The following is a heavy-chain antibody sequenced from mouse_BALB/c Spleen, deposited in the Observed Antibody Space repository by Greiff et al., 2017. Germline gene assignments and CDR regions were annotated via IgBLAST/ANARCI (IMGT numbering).Heavy chain of an antibody. CDR3: ARHGGYDVLDAMDY. Sequence: EVKLVESGGGLVQPGGSLKLSCAASGFTFSSYTMSWVRQTPEKRLEWVAYISNGGGSTYYPDTVKGRFTISRDNAKNTLYLQMSSLKSEDTAMYYCARHGGYDVLDAMDYWGQGTSVTVSS. D-gene: IGHD2-14*01. V-gene: IGHV5-12-2*01. CDR1: GFTFSSYT. J-gene: IGHJ4*01. CDR2: ISNGGGST.